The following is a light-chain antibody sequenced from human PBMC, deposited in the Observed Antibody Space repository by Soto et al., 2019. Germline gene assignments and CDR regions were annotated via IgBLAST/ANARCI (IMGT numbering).Light chain of an antibody. CDR2: DVA. V-gene: IGLV2-14*03. Sequence: QSVLTQPASVSGSPGEWITISCTGTSSDFGGYNYVSWYRQHPGKAPELMIYDVANRPSGVSDRFSGSKSGNTASLTISGLQTEDEADYYCSSYTSTSTLYVFGTGTKVTVL. J-gene: IGLJ1*01. CDR1: SSDFGGYNY. CDR3: SSYTSTSTLYV.